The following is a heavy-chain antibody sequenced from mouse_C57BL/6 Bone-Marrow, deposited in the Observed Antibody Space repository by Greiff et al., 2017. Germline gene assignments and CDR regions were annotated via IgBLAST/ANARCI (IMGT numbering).Heavy chain of an antibody. CDR2: INSAGSST. CDR3: AREGYGYGGGIATYYFDY. V-gene: IGHV5-16*01. Sequence: EVNVVESEGGLVQPGSSMKLSCTASGFTFSDYYMAWVRQVPEKGLEWVANINSAGSSTYYLDSLKSRFIIPEDNAKNILYLQMSSLKSEDTATYYCAREGYGYGGGIATYYFDYWGQGTTLTVSS. CDR1: GFTFSDYY. J-gene: IGHJ2*01. D-gene: IGHD2-2*01.